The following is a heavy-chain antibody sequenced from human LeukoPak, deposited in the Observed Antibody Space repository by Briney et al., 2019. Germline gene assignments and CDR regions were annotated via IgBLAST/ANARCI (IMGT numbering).Heavy chain of an antibody. V-gene: IGHV3-23*01. D-gene: IGHD3-16*01. CDR2: ISGSGGST. CDR3: AKGLRDYGMDV. CDR1: GFTFGSYA. J-gene: IGHJ6*02. Sequence: GGSLRLSCAASGFTFGSYAIYWVRQAPGKGLEWVSGISGSGGSTYYADSVKGRFTISRDNSKNTLYLQMNSLRAEDTAVYYCAKGLRDYGMDVWGQGTTVTVSS.